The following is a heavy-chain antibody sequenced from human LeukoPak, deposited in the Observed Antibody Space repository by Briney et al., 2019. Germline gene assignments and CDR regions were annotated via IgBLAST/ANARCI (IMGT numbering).Heavy chain of an antibody. CDR1: GFTFSSYG. CDR2: IWYDGSNK. V-gene: IGHV3-30*02. Sequence: PGGSLRLSCAASGFTFSSYGMHWVRQAPGKGLEWVAVIWYDGSNKYYADSVKGRFTISRDNSKNTLYLQMNSLRVEDTAVYHCAKDGDCGGSCYWGQGTLVTVSS. CDR3: AKDGDCGGSCY. D-gene: IGHD2-15*01. J-gene: IGHJ4*02.